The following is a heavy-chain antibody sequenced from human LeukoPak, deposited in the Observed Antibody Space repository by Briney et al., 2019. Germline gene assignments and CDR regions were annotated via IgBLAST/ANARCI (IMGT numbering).Heavy chain of an antibody. Sequence: GGSLRLSCAASGFTFSSYAMSWVRQAPGKGLEWVSYISSSGSTIYYADSVKGRFTISRDNAKNSLYLQMNSLRAEDTAVYYCARDYYDSSGYYYARANWFDPWGQGTLVTVSS. CDR1: GFTFSSYA. J-gene: IGHJ5*02. V-gene: IGHV3-48*04. CDR2: ISSSGSTI. D-gene: IGHD3-22*01. CDR3: ARDYYDSSGYYYARANWFDP.